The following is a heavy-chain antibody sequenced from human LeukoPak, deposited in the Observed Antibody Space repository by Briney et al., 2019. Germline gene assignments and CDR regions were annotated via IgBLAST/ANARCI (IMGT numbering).Heavy chain of an antibody. V-gene: IGHV1-46*01. J-gene: IGHJ3*02. CDR3: ARGRHSYESSDYYYEGDAFDI. CDR2: INPSGDSP. CDR1: GDTFTSYY. D-gene: IGHD3-22*01. Sequence: ASVKVSCKASGDTFTSYYMHWVRQAPGQGLEWMRIINPSGDSPSSAQTFQGRVTMTRDMSTSTVYMALSSLRTEDTAVYYCARGRHSYESSDYYYEGDAFDIWGQGTMVTVSS.